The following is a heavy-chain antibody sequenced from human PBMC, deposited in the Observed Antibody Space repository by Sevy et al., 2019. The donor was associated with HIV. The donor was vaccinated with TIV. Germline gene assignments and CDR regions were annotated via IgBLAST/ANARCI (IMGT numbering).Heavy chain of an antibody. Sequence: ASVKVSCKASGYTFTNYDINWVRQATGQGLEWMGWMNPNSGNTGYAQKFQGRVTMTRNTSISTAYMELSSLRSEDTAVYYCARGVPIEYSSSSGLGWGQGTLVTVSS. CDR1: GYTFTNYD. CDR3: ARGVPIEYSSSSGLG. CDR2: MNPNSGNT. J-gene: IGHJ4*02. V-gene: IGHV1-8*01. D-gene: IGHD6-6*01.